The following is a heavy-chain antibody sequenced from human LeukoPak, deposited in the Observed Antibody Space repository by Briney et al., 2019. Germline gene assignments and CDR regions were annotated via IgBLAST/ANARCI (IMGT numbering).Heavy chain of an antibody. J-gene: IGHJ4*02. CDR3: ARESYYYASGTYIYYFDY. CDR2: IYYSGST. Sequence: PSETLSLTCTVSGGSISSHYWSWIRQPPGKGLEWIGYIYYSGSTNYNPSLKSRVTISVDTSKNQFSLKLSSVTAADAAVYYCARESYYYASGTYIYYFDYWGQGTLVAVSS. D-gene: IGHD3-10*01. CDR1: GGSISSHY. V-gene: IGHV4-59*11.